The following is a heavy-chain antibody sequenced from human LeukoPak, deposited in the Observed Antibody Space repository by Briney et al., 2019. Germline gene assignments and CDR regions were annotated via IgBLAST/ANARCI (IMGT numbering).Heavy chain of an antibody. CDR3: ARSDYYDSSGYVYYFDY. V-gene: IGHV3-74*01. CDR2: INSDGSST. J-gene: IGHJ4*02. Sequence: GGSLRLSCAASGFTFSSYWMHWVRHAPGKGLVWVSRINSDGSSTSYADSVKGRFTISRDNAKNTLYLQMNSLRAEDTAVYYCARSDYYDSSGYVYYFDYWGQGTLVTVSS. D-gene: IGHD3-22*01. CDR1: GFTFSSYW.